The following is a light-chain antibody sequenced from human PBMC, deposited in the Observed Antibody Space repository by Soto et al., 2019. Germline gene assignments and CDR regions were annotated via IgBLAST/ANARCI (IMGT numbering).Light chain of an antibody. CDR1: QSVLYSSNKKNY. CDR2: SAS. Sequence: DIVMTQSPDSLAVSLGERATINCKSIQSVLYSSNKKNYLAWYQQKPGQPPSLLIYSASTRESGVPDRFSGSGSGTDFPLTIGSLQAEDVAVYSSQQYYDASRTFGPGTKVEIK. CDR3: QQYYDASRT. V-gene: IGKV4-1*01. J-gene: IGKJ3*01.